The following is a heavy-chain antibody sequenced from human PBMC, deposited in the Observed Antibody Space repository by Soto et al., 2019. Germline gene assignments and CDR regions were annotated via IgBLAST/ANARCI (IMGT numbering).Heavy chain of an antibody. V-gene: IGHV1-18*01. Sequence: QVQLVQSGAAVKKPGASVKVSCKASGYTFTSYGISWVRQAPGQGLEWRGWISAYNGNTNYAQKLQGRVTMTTDTSTSTAYRELRSLRSDDTAVYYCARFRTPVTTRLRNWFDPWGQGTLVAVSS. CDR1: GYTFTSYG. CDR2: ISAYNGNT. J-gene: IGHJ5*02. D-gene: IGHD4-17*01. CDR3: ARFRTPVTTRLRNWFDP.